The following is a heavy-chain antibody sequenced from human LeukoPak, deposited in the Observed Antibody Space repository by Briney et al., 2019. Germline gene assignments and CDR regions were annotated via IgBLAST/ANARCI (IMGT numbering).Heavy chain of an antibody. CDR3: ARTKHYYGDFFDY. CDR1: GGSIISYY. Sequence: SETLSLTCPVSGGSIISYYWSWIRQPPGKGLEWIGYIYYSGSTNYNPSLKSRVTISVDTSRNQFSLKLSSVTAADTAVYYCARTKHYYGDFFDYWGQGTLVTVSS. V-gene: IGHV4-59*01. CDR2: IYYSGST. D-gene: IGHD4-17*01. J-gene: IGHJ4*02.